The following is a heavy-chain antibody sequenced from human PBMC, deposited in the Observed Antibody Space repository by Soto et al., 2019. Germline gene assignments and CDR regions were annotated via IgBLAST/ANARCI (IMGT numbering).Heavy chain of an antibody. J-gene: IGHJ6*01. D-gene: IGHD6-13*01. V-gene: IGHV4-34*01. Sequence: SETLSRTCAVYGGSFSCYYWSWIRQPPGKGLECIGEINLSGSNNHKPCLKSRVPISVDTSKNQYTRKLRSVTAAVAAVYYYARGVAAGRWGQGTRGIVSS. CDR3: ARGVAAGR. CDR2: INLSGSN. CDR1: GGSFSCYY.